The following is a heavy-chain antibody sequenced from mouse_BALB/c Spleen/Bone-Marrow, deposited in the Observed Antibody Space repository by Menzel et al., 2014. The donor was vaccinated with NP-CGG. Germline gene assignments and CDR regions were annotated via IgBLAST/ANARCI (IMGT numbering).Heavy chain of an antibody. J-gene: IGHJ1*01. D-gene: IGHD1-1*02. CDR1: GFSITSGYY. V-gene: IGHV3-6*02. CDR2: ITFDGSY. Sequence: VQLKESGPGLMKPSQSLSHTCSVTGFSITSGYYWNWIRQFPGHTLEWMGYITFDGSYDYNPSLKNRISITRDTSNNQFFLKLNSVTAEDTASYYCARALGSYVWYFDVWGAGTTVTVSS. CDR3: ARALGSYVWYFDV.